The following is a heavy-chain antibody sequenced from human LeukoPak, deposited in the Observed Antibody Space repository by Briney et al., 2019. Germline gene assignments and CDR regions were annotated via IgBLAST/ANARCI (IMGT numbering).Heavy chain of an antibody. V-gene: IGHV3-21*04. CDR1: AFSLNAYN. D-gene: IGHD1-26*01. CDR2: ISYTGTYI. J-gene: IGHJ4*02. CDR3: VRDRGTYRPIDY. Sequence: GGSLRLSCAASAFSLNAYNMNWVRQAPGKGLEWVSSISYTGTYIYYADSVKGRFTISRDNAQNSLYLQMNSLRAEDTAIYYCVRDRGTYRPIDYWGQGTLVTVSA.